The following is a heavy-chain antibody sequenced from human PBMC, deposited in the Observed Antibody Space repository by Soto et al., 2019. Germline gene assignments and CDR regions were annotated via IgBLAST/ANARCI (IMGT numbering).Heavy chain of an antibody. J-gene: IGHJ3*02. D-gene: IGHD2-15*01. CDR1: GFTFSSYW. Sequence: GGSLRLSCAASGFTFSSYWMSWVRQAPGKGLEWVANIKQDGSEKYYVDSVKGRFTISRDNAKNSLYLQMNSLRAEDTAVYYCARESLELRLGYCSGGSCYFSNAFDIWGQGTMVTVSS. CDR3: ARESLELRLGYCSGGSCYFSNAFDI. CDR2: IKQDGSEK. V-gene: IGHV3-7*01.